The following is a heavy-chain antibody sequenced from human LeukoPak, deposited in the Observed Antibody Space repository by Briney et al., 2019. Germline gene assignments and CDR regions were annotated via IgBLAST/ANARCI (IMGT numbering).Heavy chain of an antibody. CDR2: ISYDGGNK. V-gene: IGHV3-30-3*01. CDR1: GLTFSSYA. Sequence: GRSLRLSCAASGLTFSSYAMHWVRQAPGKGLEWVAVISYDGGNKYYADSVKGRFTISRDNSKNTLYLQMNSLRAEDTAVYYCARAPGGYSGCFDYWGQGTLVTVSS. D-gene: IGHD2-21*01. J-gene: IGHJ4*02. CDR3: ARAPGGYSGCFDY.